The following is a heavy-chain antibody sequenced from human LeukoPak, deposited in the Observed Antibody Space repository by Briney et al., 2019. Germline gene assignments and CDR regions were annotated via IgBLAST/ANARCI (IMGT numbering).Heavy chain of an antibody. CDR3: AREGSGSNLYYFDY. J-gene: IGHJ4*02. CDR2: INHSGST. D-gene: IGHD3-10*01. V-gene: IGHV4-34*01. Sequence: SETLSLTCAVYGGSFSGYYWSWIRQPPGKGLEWIGEINHSGSTNYNPSLKSRVTISVDTSKNQFSLKLSSVTAADTAVYYCAREGSGSNLYYFDYWGQGTLVTVSS. CDR1: GGSFSGYY.